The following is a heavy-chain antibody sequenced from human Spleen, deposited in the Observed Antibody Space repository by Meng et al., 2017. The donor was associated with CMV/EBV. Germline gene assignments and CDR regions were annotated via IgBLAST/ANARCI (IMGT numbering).Heavy chain of an antibody. CDR3: ASGDCSTSSCYTHYFDY. Sequence: SVKVSCKASGGSLFNSATSWVRQAPGQGLEWMGRIIPILGMTNYAQKFQGRVTITADKSTTTAYMDLSSLTSEDTAVYYCASGDCSTSSCYTHYFDYWGQGTLVTVSS. V-gene: IGHV1-69*04. CDR2: IIPILGMT. J-gene: IGHJ4*02. D-gene: IGHD2-2*02. CDR1: GGSLFNSA.